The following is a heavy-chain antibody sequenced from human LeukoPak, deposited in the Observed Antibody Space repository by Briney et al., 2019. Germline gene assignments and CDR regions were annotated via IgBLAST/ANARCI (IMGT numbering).Heavy chain of an antibody. J-gene: IGHJ6*02. CDR1: GFTFSSYA. CDR3: AKSSTSQRGYYGMDV. Sequence: GGSLRLSCAASGFTFSSYAMSWVRQAPGKGLEWVSFISDSGGNTYYADSVKGRFTISRDSSKNTLSLQMNSLRAEDTGVYYCAKSSTSQRGYYGMDVWGQGTTVTVSS. CDR2: ISDSGGNT. V-gene: IGHV3-23*01. D-gene: IGHD6-25*01.